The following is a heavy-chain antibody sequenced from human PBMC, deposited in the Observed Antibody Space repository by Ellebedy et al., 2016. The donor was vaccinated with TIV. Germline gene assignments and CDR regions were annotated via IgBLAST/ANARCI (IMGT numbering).Heavy chain of an antibody. CDR3: ARDPDSGWYPKLGWFDP. Sequence: LRLXXAISGDSVSSNSAAWNWIRQSPSRGLEWLGRTYYRSKWYNDYAVSVKSRITINPDTSKNQFSLQLNSVTPEDTAVYYCARDPDSGWYPKLGWFDPWGQGTLVTVSS. J-gene: IGHJ5*02. CDR1: GDSVSSNSAA. V-gene: IGHV6-1*01. D-gene: IGHD6-19*01. CDR2: TYYRSKWYN.